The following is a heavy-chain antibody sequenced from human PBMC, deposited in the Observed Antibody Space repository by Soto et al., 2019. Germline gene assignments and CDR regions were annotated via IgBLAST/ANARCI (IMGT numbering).Heavy chain of an antibody. CDR1: GFTFTSSA. CDR2: IVVGSGNT. J-gene: IGHJ6*02. V-gene: IGHV1-58*01. CDR3: AAGSHIYYYYYGMDV. Sequence: SVKVSCKASGFTFTSSAVQWVRQARGQRLEWIGWIVVGSGNTNYAQKFQERVTITRDMSTSTAYMELSSLRSEDTAVYYCAAGSHIYYYYYGMDVWGQGTTDTVSS.